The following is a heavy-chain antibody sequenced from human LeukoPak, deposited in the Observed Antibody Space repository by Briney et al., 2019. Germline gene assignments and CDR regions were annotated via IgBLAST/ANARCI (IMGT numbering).Heavy chain of an antibody. J-gene: IGHJ6*03. Sequence: ASVKVSCKASGYTFTGYYMHWVRQAPGQGLEWMGWINPNSGGTNYAQKFQGRVTMTRDTSISTAYMELSRLRSDDTAVYYRAREILGQLANYYYYMDVWGKGTTVTVSS. CDR2: INPNSGGT. D-gene: IGHD6-6*01. CDR1: GYTFTGYY. V-gene: IGHV1-2*02. CDR3: AREILGQLANYYYYMDV.